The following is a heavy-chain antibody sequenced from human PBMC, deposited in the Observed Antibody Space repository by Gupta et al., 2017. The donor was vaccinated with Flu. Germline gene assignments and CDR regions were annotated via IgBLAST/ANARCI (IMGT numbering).Heavy chain of an antibody. CDR2: IYPADSDT. CDR3: ARPPPYCIGATCYTAGYLDT. V-gene: IGHV5-51*03. Sequence: ELQLVQSGAEVKKPGESLKISCKASGYDFNKYWIGWVRQMPGKGLEWMGLIYPADSDTRYSPSFQGQVTISADKSITTAYLQWSSLEVSDTAVYYCARPPPYCIGATCYTAGYLDTWGQGTLVTVSS. CDR1: GYDFNKYW. J-gene: IGHJ4*02. D-gene: IGHD2-2*02.